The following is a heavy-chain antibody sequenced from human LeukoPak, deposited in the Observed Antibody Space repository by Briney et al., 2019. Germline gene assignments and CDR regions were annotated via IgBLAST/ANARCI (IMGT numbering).Heavy chain of an antibody. Sequence: SETLSLTCTVSGDSFSSYYWSWIRQPPGKGLEWIGYFYYSGSTNYSPSLTSRVTISVDTSKNQFSLKLSSVTAADTAVYYCARVRSGRGVMVDAFDIWGQGTLVTVSS. J-gene: IGHJ3*02. CDR2: FYYSGST. CDR1: GDSFSSYY. V-gene: IGHV4-59*01. D-gene: IGHD3-10*01. CDR3: ARVRSGRGVMVDAFDI.